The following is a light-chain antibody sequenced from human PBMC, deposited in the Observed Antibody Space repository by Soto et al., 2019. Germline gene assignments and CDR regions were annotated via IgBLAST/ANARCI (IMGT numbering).Light chain of an antibody. Sequence: QSVLTQPASVSGSPGQSITISCAGTSADVGHYNFVSWYQQHPGKAPKLMIYDVTNRPSGVSNRFSGSKSGNTAYLTISGLQAEDEADYYCSSYTSSSTLVIFGGGTKLTVL. J-gene: IGLJ2*01. CDR2: DVT. V-gene: IGLV2-14*03. CDR3: SSYTSSSTLVI. CDR1: SADVGHYNF.